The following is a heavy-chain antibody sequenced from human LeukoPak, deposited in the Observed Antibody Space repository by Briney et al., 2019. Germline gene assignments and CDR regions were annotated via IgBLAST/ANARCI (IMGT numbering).Heavy chain of an antibody. V-gene: IGHV3-74*03. CDR1: GFTFSTYW. CDR3: ARGLDWILFDY. CDR2: VRPEGTTT. J-gene: IGHJ4*02. Sequence: GGSLRLSCAASGFTFSTYWMHWVRQAPGKGLVWVSRVRPEGTTTAYADSVKGRFTISRDNAKNTLFLQMNSLSAEDTAVYSCARGLDWILFDYWGQGTLVTVSS. D-gene: IGHD3-9*01.